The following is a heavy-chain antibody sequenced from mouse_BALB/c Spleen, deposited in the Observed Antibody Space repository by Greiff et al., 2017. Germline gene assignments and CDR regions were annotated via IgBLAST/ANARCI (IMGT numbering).Heavy chain of an antibody. Sequence: EVKLVESGPGLVKPSQSLSLTCTVTGYSITSDYAWNWIRQFPGNKLEWMGYISYSGSTSYNPSLKSRISITRDTSKNQFFLQLNSVTTEDTATYYCARKNFGTAMDYWGQGTSVTVSS. CDR1: GYSITSDYA. J-gene: IGHJ4*01. V-gene: IGHV3-2*02. CDR2: ISYSGST. CDR3: ARKNFGTAMDY. D-gene: IGHD4-1*01.